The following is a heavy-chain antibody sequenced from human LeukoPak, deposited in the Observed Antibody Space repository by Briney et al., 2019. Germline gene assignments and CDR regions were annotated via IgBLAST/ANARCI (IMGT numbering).Heavy chain of an antibody. D-gene: IGHD1-26*01. CDR2: ISYDGSNK. CDR3: ARDEGRATRVGDNWFDP. Sequence: GRSLRLSCAASGFTFSSYAMHWVRQAPGKGLEWVAVISYDGSNKYYADSVKGRFTISRDNSKNTLYLQMNSLRAEDTAVYYCARDEGRATRVGDNWFDPWGQGTLVTVSS. V-gene: IGHV3-30-3*01. J-gene: IGHJ5*02. CDR1: GFTFSSYA.